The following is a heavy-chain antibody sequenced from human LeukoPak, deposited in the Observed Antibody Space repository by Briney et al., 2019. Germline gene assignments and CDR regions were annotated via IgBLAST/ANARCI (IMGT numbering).Heavy chain of an antibody. CDR1: GYTFTSYA. CDR3: ARESMHYYDSSGYYSLDY. V-gene: IGHV7-4-1*02. D-gene: IGHD3-22*01. CDR2: INTNTGNP. J-gene: IGHJ4*02. Sequence: ASVKVSCKASGYTFTSYAMNWVRQAPGQRLEWMGWINTNTGNPTYAQGFTGRFVFSLDTSVSTAYLQISSLKAEDTAVYYCARESMHYYDSSGYYSLDYWGQGTLVTVSS.